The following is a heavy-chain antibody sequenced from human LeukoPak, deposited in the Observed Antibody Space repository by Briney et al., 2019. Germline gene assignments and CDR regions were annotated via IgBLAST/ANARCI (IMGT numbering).Heavy chain of an antibody. CDR2: ISSSGSTS. J-gene: IGHJ4*02. D-gene: IGHD5-18*01. CDR3: ATYRQIQVPFEF. V-gene: IGHV3-48*03. Sequence: GGSLRLSCAASGFTFSSYEMNWVRQAPGKGLEWVSYISSSGSTSYYADSMKGRFTISRDNSRSTLSLQMDSLRAEDTATYYCATYRQIQVPFEFWGQGTLVTVSS. CDR1: GFTFSSYE.